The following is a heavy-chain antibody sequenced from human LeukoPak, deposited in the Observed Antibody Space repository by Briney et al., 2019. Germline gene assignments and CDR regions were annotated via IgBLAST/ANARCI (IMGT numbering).Heavy chain of an antibody. J-gene: IGHJ4*02. CDR1: GFTFSSYA. CDR3: ASPTGGEPRTGFDY. D-gene: IGHD3-16*01. V-gene: IGHV3-30-3*01. Sequence: GGSLRLYCAASGFTFSSYAMHWVRQAPGKGLEWVAVISYDGSNKYYADSVKGRFTISRDNSKNTLYLQMNSLRAEDTAVYYCASPTGGEPRTGFDYWGQGTLVTVSS. CDR2: ISYDGSNK.